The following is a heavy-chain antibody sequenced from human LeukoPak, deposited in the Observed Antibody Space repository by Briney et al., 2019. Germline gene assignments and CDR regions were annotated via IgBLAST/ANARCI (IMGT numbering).Heavy chain of an antibody. D-gene: IGHD5-18*01. CDR1: GFPFETNA. J-gene: IGHJ4*02. V-gene: IGHV3-23*01. CDR2: IGNTET. CDR3: AKDWIQFNRVFDCFDS. Sequence: GGSLRLSCATSGFPFETNAMSWVRQAPGKGLEWVATIGNTETFYADSATGRFTISRDNSKNTVNLQMNRLRVEDTAIYYCAKDWIQFNRVFDCFDSWGQGTLVTVSS.